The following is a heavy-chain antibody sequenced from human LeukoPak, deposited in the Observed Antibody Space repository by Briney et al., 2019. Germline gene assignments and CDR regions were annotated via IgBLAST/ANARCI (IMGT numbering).Heavy chain of an antibody. V-gene: IGHV3-74*01. CDR1: GFTFSSYW. J-gene: IGHJ4*02. CDR3: ARGDYVWGSYRPFDY. CDR2: INSDGSST. D-gene: IGHD3-16*02. Sequence: GGSLRLSCAASGFTFSSYWVHWVRQAPGKGLVWVSRINSDGSSTSYADSVKGRFTISRDNAKNTLYLQMNSLRAEDTAVYYCARGDYVWGSYRPFDYWGQGTLVTVSS.